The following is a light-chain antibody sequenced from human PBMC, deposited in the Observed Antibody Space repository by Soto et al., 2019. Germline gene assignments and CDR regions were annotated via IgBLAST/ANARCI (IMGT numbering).Light chain of an antibody. CDR1: QSVSSN. CDR2: GAS. CDR3: QQYNNWPPWIA. Sequence: IVMTQSPATLSVSPGERATLSCRASQSVSSNLAWYQQKPGQAPRLLIYGASNRATSIPARFSGSGSGTEFTLTISSLQSEDFAVYYCQQYNNWPPWIAFGQGTRLEIK. V-gene: IGKV3-15*01. J-gene: IGKJ5*01.